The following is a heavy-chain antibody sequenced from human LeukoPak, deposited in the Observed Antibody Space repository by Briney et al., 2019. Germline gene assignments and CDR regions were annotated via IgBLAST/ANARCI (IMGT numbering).Heavy chain of an antibody. CDR1: GYTFTGYY. J-gene: IGHJ4*02. V-gene: IGHV1-2*02. D-gene: IGHD6-25*01. CDR3: PRERTPGSGYGVDY. CDR2: INPNINGT. Sequence: ASVKVSCKASGYTFTGYYIHWVRRAPGQGLEWMGWINPNINGTNYAQKFQGRVTMTRDRSISTAYMELSRLRSDDTAVYYCPRERTPGSGYGVDYWGQGTVVTVSS.